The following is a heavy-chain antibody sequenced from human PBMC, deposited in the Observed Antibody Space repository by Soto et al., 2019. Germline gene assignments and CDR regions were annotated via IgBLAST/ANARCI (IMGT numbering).Heavy chain of an antibody. J-gene: IGHJ6*02. D-gene: IGHD3-3*01. V-gene: IGHV5-51*01. Sequence: PGESLKISCKGSGYSFTSYWIGWVRQMPGKGLEWMGIIYPGDSDTRYSPSFQGQVTISADKSISTAYLQWSSLKASDTAMYYCARQSPSGGDYDFWSGSPNPEYYYYGMDVWGQGTTVTVSS. CDR1: GYSFTSYW. CDR3: ARQSPSGGDYDFWSGSPNPEYYYYGMDV. CDR2: IYPGDSDT.